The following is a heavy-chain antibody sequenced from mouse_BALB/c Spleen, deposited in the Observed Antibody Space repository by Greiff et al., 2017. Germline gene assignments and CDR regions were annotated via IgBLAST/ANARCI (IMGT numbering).Heavy chain of an antibody. D-gene: IGHD1-1*01. Sequence: VQLQQSGAELVRPGTSVKVSCKASGYAFTNYLIEWVKQRPGQGLEWIGVINPGSGGTNYNEKFKGKATLTADKSSSTAYMQLSSLTSDDSAVYFCARSGYYGSSYGNWGQGTLVTVSA. CDR2: INPGSGGT. V-gene: IGHV1-54*01. CDR3: ARSGYYGSSYGN. J-gene: IGHJ3*01. CDR1: GYAFTNYL.